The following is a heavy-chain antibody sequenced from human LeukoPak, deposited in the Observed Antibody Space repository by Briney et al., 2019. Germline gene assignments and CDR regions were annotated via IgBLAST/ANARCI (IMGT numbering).Heavy chain of an antibody. J-gene: IGHJ5*02. CDR1: GYTFISYD. D-gene: IGHD3-10*01. V-gene: IGHV1-8*02. CDR2: MNPNSGNT. Sequence: ASVKVSCKASGYTFISYDINWVRQAAGQGLEWMGWMNPNSGNTGYAQKFQGRVTMTRNTSISTAYMELSGLRSDDTAVYYCARGGERANFYGLGSSPNWFDPWGQGTLVPVSS. CDR3: ARGGERANFYGLGSSPNWFDP.